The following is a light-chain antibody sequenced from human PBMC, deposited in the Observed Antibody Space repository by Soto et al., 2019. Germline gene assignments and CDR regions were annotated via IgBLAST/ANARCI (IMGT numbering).Light chain of an antibody. Sequence: QSALTQPASVSGSPGQSITISCTGTNSDIGSYNLVSWYQQHPGKAPKLMIYEDTKRPSGVSDRFSGSKSGNTASLTVSGLQAEDEADYYCCSYTSSTTLIIGGGTKVTVL. CDR3: CSYTSSTTLI. CDR1: NSDIGSYNL. J-gene: IGLJ2*01. CDR2: EDT. V-gene: IGLV2-23*01.